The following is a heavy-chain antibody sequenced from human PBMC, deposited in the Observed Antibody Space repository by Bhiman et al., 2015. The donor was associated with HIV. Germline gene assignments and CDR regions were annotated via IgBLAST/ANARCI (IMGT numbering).Heavy chain of an antibody. Sequence: EVELLESGGGLVQPGGSLRLSCAGSGLTFNNYGMTWVRQAPGKGLEWVSSITSSSRYIQYADSVKGRFTISRDNAKNSLYLQMNSLRAEDTAVFYCARDRPYNWNWGGYFYGLDVWGQGTTVTVSS. CDR1: GLTFNNYG. CDR2: ITSSSRYI. D-gene: IGHD1-7*01. V-gene: IGHV3-21*02. J-gene: IGHJ6*02. CDR3: ARDRPYNWNWGGYFYGLDV.